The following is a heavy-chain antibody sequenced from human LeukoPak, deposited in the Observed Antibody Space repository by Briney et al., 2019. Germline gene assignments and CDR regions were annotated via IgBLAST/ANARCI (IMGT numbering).Heavy chain of an antibody. CDR2: ISGSGGST. CDR1: GFTFSSYA. Sequence: TGGSLRLSCAASGFTFSSYAMSWVRQAPGKGPEWVSAISGSGGSTYYADSVKGRFTISRDNSKNTLYLQMNSLRAEDTAVYYCAKEGGSWYRRYYYYYMDVWGKGTTVTVSS. V-gene: IGHV3-23*01. D-gene: IGHD6-13*01. CDR3: AKEGGSWYRRYYYYYMDV. J-gene: IGHJ6*03.